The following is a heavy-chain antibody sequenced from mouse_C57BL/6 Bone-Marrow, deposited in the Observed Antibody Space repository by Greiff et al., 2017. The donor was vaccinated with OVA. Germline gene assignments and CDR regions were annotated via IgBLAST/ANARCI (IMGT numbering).Heavy chain of an antibody. CDR2: ISDGGSYT. V-gene: IGHV5-4*01. CDR3: AREKLGRNWYFDV. J-gene: IGHJ1*03. Sequence: EVKLVESGGGLVKPGGSLKLSCAASGFTFSSYAMSWVRQTPEKRLEWVATISDGGSYTYYPDNVKGRFTISRDNAKNNLYLQMSHLKSEDTAMYYCAREKLGRNWYFDVWGTGTTVTVSS. CDR1: GFTFSSYA. D-gene: IGHD4-1*01.